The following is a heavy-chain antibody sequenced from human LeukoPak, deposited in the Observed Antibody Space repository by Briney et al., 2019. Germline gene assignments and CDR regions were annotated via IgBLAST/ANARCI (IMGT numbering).Heavy chain of an antibody. CDR3: TRQQLDAFDI. Sequence: GGSLRLSCAASGFTFSTYWMHWVRQAPGTGLVWVSRINSDGSSTTYADSVKGRFSISRDNAKNTLSLQMNSLRAEDTAVYYCTRQQLDAFDIWGPGTMVTVSS. D-gene: IGHD6-13*01. J-gene: IGHJ3*02. V-gene: IGHV3-74*01. CDR1: GFTFSTYW. CDR2: INSDGSST.